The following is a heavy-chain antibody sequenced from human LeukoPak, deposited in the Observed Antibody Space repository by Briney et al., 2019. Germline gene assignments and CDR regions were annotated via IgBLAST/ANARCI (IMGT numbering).Heavy chain of an antibody. J-gene: IGHJ4*02. V-gene: IGHV3-33*01. CDR1: GFTFSSYG. D-gene: IGHD4-17*01. CDR3: ARDMVTTLIDD. CDR2: IWYDGSNK. Sequence: PGGSLRLSCAASGFTFSSYGMHWVRQAPGKGLEWVAVIWYDGSNKFYADSVKGRFIISRDNSKNTLYLQMNSLRAEDTAVYYCARDMVTTLIDDWGQGTLVTVSS.